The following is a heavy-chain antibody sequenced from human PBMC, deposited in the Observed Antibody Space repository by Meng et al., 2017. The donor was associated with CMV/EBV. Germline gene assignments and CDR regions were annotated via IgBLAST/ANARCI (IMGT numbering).Heavy chain of an antibody. J-gene: IGHJ4*02. Sequence: LSLTCAASGFTFSSYAMHWVRQAPGKGLEWVAVISYDGSNKYYADSVKGRFTISRDNSKNTLYLQTNSLRAEDTAVYYCASNSALYCSGGSCYSENYFDFWGQGTLVTVSS. D-gene: IGHD2-15*01. CDR3: ASNSALYCSGGSCYSENYFDF. CDR2: ISYDGSNK. CDR1: GFTFSSYA. V-gene: IGHV3-30-3*01.